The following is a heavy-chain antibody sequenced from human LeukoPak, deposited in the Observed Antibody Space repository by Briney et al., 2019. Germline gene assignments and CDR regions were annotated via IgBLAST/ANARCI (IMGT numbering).Heavy chain of an antibody. Sequence: ASVTVSCTASGGTFSSHAISWVRQAPGQGLEWMGGIIPIFGTANYAQKFQGRVTNTADESTSTAYMELSSLRSEDTAVYYCASALGGWLQNSFFDYWGQGTLVTVSS. CDR2: IIPIFGTA. CDR3: ASALGGWLQNSFFDY. V-gene: IGHV1-69*13. CDR1: GGTFSSHA. D-gene: IGHD5-24*01. J-gene: IGHJ4*02.